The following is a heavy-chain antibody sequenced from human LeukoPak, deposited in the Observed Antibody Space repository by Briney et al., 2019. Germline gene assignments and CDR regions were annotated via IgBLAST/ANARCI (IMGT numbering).Heavy chain of an antibody. CDR1: GGSISSSSYY. D-gene: IGHD2-2*01. V-gene: IGHV4-39*01. J-gene: IGHJ5*02. Sequence: SETLSLTCTVSGGSISSSSYYWGWIRQPPGEGLEWIGSIYYSGSTYYNPSLKSRVTISVDTSKNQFSLKLSSVTAADTAVYYCARGGRGYQLPWQDWFDPWGQGTLVTVSS. CDR3: ARGGRGYQLPWQDWFDP. CDR2: IYYSGST.